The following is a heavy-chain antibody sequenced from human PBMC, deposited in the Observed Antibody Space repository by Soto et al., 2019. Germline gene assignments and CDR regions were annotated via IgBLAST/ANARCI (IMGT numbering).Heavy chain of an antibody. CDR3: AKPPQAVWAFEI. V-gene: IGHV3-30-3*02. D-gene: IGHD3-16*01. CDR1: GFTFSSYA. Sequence: QVQLVESGGGVVQPGRSLRLSCAASGFTFSSYAMYWIRQAPGKGLEWVASISQVGTNKYYADSVKGRFTISRDNSANTVYLQMNSLTPEDTAVYFCAKPPQAVWAFEIWGQGTMVTVSS. CDR2: ISQVGTNK. J-gene: IGHJ3*02.